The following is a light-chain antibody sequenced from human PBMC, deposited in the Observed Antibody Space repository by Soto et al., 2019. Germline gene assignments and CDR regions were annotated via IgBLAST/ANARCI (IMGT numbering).Light chain of an antibody. CDR1: SSNLGSDY. J-gene: IGLJ2*01. V-gene: IGLV1-44*01. Sequence: VLTQPPSASGTPGQRVTISCSGSSSNLGSDYVHWYQHLPGTAPKLLIFKNNQRPSGVPDRFSGSKSGTSASLVISGLQSEDEADYYCAAWDDTLNGVVLGGGTKLTVL. CDR2: KNN. CDR3: AAWDDTLNGVV.